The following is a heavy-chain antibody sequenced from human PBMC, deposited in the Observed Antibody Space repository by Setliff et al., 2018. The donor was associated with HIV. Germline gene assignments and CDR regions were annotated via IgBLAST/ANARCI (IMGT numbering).Heavy chain of an antibody. Sequence: SVKVSCKTSGGTLSNYVITWVRQAPGQGLEWMGMIIPMYNIPAYAQKLQGRVTITRDTSASTAYMELSSLRPEDTAVYYCASPTAIPHWGQGTLVTVSS. CDR1: GGTLSNYV. D-gene: IGHD2-21*02. CDR2: IIPMYNIP. J-gene: IGHJ4*02. V-gene: IGHV1-69*04. CDR3: ASPTAIPH.